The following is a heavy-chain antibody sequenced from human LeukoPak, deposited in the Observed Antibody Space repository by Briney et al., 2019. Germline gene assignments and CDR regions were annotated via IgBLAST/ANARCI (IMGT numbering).Heavy chain of an antibody. CDR1: GFTFSSYA. D-gene: IGHD6-19*01. J-gene: IGHJ4*02. V-gene: IGHV3-33*08. CDR2: IWYDGSNK. Sequence: GGSLRLSCAASGFTFSSYAMSWVRQAPGKGLEWVAVIWYDGSNKYYADSVKGRFTISRDNSKNTLYLQMNSLRAEDTAVYYCARGRDSSGWYWPLDFDYWGQGTLVTVSS. CDR3: ARGRDSSGWYWPLDFDY.